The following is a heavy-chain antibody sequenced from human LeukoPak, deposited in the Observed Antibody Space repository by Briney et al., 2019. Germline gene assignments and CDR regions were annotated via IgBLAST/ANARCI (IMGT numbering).Heavy chain of an antibody. V-gene: IGHV3-9*03. CDR1: GFTFSSYA. CDR3: AKARYCSSTSCYWDY. Sequence: PGGSLRLSCAASGFTFSSYAMSWVRQAPGKGLEWVSGISWNSGSIGYADSVKGRFTISRDNAKNSLYLQMNSLRAEDMASYYCAKARYCSSTSCYWDYWGQGTLVTVSS. D-gene: IGHD2-2*01. J-gene: IGHJ4*02. CDR2: ISWNSGSI.